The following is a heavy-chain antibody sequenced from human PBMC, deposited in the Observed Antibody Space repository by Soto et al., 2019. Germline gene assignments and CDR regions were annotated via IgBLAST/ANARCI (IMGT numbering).Heavy chain of an antibody. D-gene: IGHD5-12*01. CDR1: GGSISSYY. V-gene: IGHV4-59*01. Sequence: LSLTCTVSGGSISSYYWSWIRQPPGKGLEWIGYIYYSGSTNYNPSLKSRVTISVDTSKNQFSLKLSSVTAADTAVYYCARVAPPEMATTRGVLDYWGQGTLVTVSS. J-gene: IGHJ4*02. CDR3: ARVAPPEMATTRGVLDY. CDR2: IYYSGST.